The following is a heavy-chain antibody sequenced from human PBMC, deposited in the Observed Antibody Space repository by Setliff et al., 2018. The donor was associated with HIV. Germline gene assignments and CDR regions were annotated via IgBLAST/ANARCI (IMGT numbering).Heavy chain of an antibody. V-gene: IGHV1-24*01. CDR2: FHPEDGDT. Sequence: ASVKVSCKVSEYTLTEFSMHWVRQAPGKGLEWMGRFHPEDGDTLYAQNFQGRVTMTEDPPTDTAYLELSGLRFEDTAVYYCATLKEQWLSEGGFDYWGQGTLVTVSS. D-gene: IGHD6-19*01. CDR1: EYTLTEFS. CDR3: ATLKEQWLSEGGFDY. J-gene: IGHJ4*02.